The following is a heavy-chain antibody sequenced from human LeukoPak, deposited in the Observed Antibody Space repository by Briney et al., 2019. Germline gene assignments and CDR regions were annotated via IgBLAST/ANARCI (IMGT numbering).Heavy chain of an antibody. J-gene: IGHJ5*02. Sequence: GGSLRLSCAASGFTFSSYSMNWVRQAPGKGLEWVSSISSSSSYIYYADSVKGRFTISRDNAKNSLYLQMNSLRAEDTAVYYCARGPGSGSYTLDPWGQGTLVTVSS. CDR2: ISSSSSYI. V-gene: IGHV3-21*01. D-gene: IGHD3-10*01. CDR3: ARGPGSGSYTLDP. CDR1: GFTFSSYS.